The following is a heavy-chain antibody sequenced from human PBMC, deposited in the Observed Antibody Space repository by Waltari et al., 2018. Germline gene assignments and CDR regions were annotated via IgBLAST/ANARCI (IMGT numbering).Heavy chain of an antibody. CDR1: DDSISSGDYY. J-gene: IGHJ4*02. CDR3: ARSLHVFKAAAGMFDY. V-gene: IGHV4-39*01. D-gene: IGHD6-13*01. CDR2: IYYRGPT. Sequence: QLQLQESGPGLVKPSGTLSLTCTVADDSISSGDYYWGRIRQPPGKGLEWIGSIYYRGPTASTPALSGLVTMSVDTSNKQFSMELSSVTAADTAVYSCARSLHVFKAAAGMFDYWGQGTLVTVSS.